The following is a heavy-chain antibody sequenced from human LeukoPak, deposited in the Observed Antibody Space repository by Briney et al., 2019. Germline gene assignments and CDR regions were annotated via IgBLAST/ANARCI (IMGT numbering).Heavy chain of an antibody. Sequence: SETLSLTCAVYGGSFSGYYWSWIRQPPGKGLEWIGEINHSGSTNYNPSLKSRVTISVDTSKNQFSLKLSSVTAADTAVYYCARGQWLVLGYWGQGTLVTVSS. D-gene: IGHD6-19*01. CDR2: INHSGST. CDR1: GGSFSGYY. CDR3: ARGQWLVLGY. V-gene: IGHV4-34*01. J-gene: IGHJ4*02.